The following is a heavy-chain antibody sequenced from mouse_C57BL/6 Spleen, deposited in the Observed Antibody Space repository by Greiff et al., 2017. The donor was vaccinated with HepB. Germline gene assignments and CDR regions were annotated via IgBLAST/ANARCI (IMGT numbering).Heavy chain of an antibody. D-gene: IGHD4-1*01. Sequence: VQLQQSGAELARPGASVKLSCKASGYTFTSYGISWVKQRTGQGLEWIGEIYPRSGNTYYNEKFKGKATLTADKSSSTAYMELRSLTSEDSAVYFCARLGRDAMDYWGQRTSVTVSS. CDR3: ARLGRDAMDY. V-gene: IGHV1-81*01. CDR1: GYTFTSYG. CDR2: IYPRSGNT. J-gene: IGHJ4*01.